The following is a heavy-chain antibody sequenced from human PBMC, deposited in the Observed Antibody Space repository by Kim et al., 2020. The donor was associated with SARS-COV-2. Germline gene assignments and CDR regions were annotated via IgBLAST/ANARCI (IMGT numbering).Heavy chain of an antibody. D-gene: IGHD6-13*01. Sequence: GESLKISCKGSGYSFTSYWISCVRQMPGKGQEWMGRIDPTDSYTNYSPSFQGHVTISADKSISTAYLQWSSLKASDTAMYYCALHWGGDSSSFSWFDPWGQGTLVTVSS. CDR3: ALHWGGDSSSFSWFDP. V-gene: IGHV5-10-1*01. CDR1: GYSFTSYW. J-gene: IGHJ5*02. CDR2: IDPTDSYT.